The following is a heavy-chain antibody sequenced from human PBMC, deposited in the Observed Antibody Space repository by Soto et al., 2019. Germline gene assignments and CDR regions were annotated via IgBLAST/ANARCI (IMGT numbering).Heavy chain of an antibody. CDR2: MNPNSGKT. CDR3: ARSPQDGGAAIDY. CDR1: GYNFINYD. J-gene: IGHJ4*02. Sequence: QVQLVLSGAEVKKPGASVKVSCKASGYNFINYDINWVRQAPGQGLEWMGRMNPNSGKTGYGQKLQGRVTMTRNTSISTAYMELSSLRAEDTAVYYCARSPQDGGAAIDYWGQGTLVTVSS. V-gene: IGHV1-8*01. D-gene: IGHD2-21*01.